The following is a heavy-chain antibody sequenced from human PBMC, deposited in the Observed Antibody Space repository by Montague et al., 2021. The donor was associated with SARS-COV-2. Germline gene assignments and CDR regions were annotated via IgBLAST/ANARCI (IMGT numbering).Heavy chain of an antibody. V-gene: IGHV4-61*01. CDR2: IYYDGST. D-gene: IGHD1-26*01. CDR3: ARYGSYFEH. J-gene: IGHJ4*02. CDR1: GGSVSSSSYY. Sequence: SETLSLTCTVSGGSVSSSSYYWSWIRQTPGKGLEWIGYIYYDGSTNYNPSLKSRVTMSVDSSKNQFSLRLSSVTAAVTAVYYCARYGSYFEHWGQGTLVTVSS.